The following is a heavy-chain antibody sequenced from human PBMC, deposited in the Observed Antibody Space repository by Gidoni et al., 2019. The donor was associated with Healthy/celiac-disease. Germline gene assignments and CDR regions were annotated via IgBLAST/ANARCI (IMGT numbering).Heavy chain of an antibody. CDR1: GGSFSGYY. CDR2: INHSGST. D-gene: IGHD4-17*01. Sequence: QVQLQQWGAGLLKPSETLSLTCAVYGGSFSGYYWSWIRQPPGKGLEWIGEINHSGSTNYNPSLKSRVTISVDTSKNQFSLKLSSVTAADTAVYYCARGLKTLDATVGYWGQGTLVTVSS. CDR3: ARGLKTLDATVGY. J-gene: IGHJ4*02. V-gene: IGHV4-34*01.